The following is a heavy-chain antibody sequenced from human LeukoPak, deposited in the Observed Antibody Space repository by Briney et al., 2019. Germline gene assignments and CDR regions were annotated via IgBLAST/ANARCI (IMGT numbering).Heavy chain of an antibody. Sequence: PGGSLRLSCAASGFTFSSYAMSWVHQAPGKGLEWVSAISGSGGSTYYADSVKGRFTISRDNSKNTLYLQMNSLRAEDTAVYYCAKCEVSKTPYYDIQFPFDYWGQGTLVTVSS. CDR3: AKCEVSKTPYYDIQFPFDY. J-gene: IGHJ4*02. CDR1: GFTFSSYA. V-gene: IGHV3-23*01. CDR2: ISGSGGST. D-gene: IGHD3-9*01.